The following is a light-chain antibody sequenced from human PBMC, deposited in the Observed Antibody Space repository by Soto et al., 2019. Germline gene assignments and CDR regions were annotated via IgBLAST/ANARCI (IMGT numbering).Light chain of an antibody. CDR3: SSFTSRNTYV. Sequence: QSALTQPASVSASPGQSIAISCTGTSSDVGGYTFVSWYQQHPGKAPKLMIYDVSNRPSGISNRFSGSKSGNTASLTISELQAEDEADYYCSSFTSRNTYVFGTGTKLTVL. J-gene: IGLJ1*01. CDR1: SSDVGGYTF. CDR2: DVS. V-gene: IGLV2-14*01.